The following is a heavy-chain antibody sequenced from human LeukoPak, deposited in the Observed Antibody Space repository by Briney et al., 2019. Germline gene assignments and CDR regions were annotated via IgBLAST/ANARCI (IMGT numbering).Heavy chain of an antibody. J-gene: IGHJ4*02. V-gene: IGHV3-21*01. CDR2: ISSSSSYI. Sequence: GSLRLSCAASEFTFSSYRMNWVRQAPGKGLEWVSPISSSSSYIYYADSVKGRFTISRDNAKNSLYLQMNSLRAEDTAVYYCARALGKYSSSSGDYWGQGTLVTVSS. CDR3: ARALGKYSSSSGDY. D-gene: IGHD6-6*01. CDR1: EFTFSSYR.